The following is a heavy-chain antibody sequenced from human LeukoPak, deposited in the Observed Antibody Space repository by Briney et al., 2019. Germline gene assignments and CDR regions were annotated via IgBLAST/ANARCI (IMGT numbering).Heavy chain of an antibody. D-gene: IGHD3-22*01. CDR2: IYPGDSDT. V-gene: IGHV5-51*01. Sequence: GESLKISCKGSGYSFTSYWIGWVRQMPGKGLEWMGIIYPGDSDTRYSPSFQGQVTISADKSISTAYLQWSSLKASDTAMYYCARSPYDSSGYYYANWFDPWGQGTLVTVSS. J-gene: IGHJ5*02. CDR3: ARSPYDSSGYYYANWFDP. CDR1: GYSFTSYW.